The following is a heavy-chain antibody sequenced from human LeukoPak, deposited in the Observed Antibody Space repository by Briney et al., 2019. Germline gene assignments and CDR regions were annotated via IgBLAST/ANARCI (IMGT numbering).Heavy chain of an antibody. CDR1: GGSFSGYY. CDR3: ARRRGSYYYYYGMDV. J-gene: IGHJ6*02. Sequence: SETLSLTCAVYGGSFSGYYWSWIRQPPGKGLEWIGEINHSGSTNYNPSLKSRVTISVDTSKNQFSLKLSSVTAADTAVYYCARRRGSYYYYYGMDVWGQGTTVTVSS. V-gene: IGHV4-34*01. D-gene: IGHD3-10*01. CDR2: INHSGST.